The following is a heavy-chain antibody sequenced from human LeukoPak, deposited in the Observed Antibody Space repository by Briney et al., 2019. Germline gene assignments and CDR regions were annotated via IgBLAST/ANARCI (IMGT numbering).Heavy chain of an antibody. D-gene: IGHD5-18*01. J-gene: IGHJ6*03. V-gene: IGHV3-23*01. Sequence: GGSLILSCAASGFAFNNDAMTWVRQPPGKGLEWVSTIVGDSTTEYYADSVKGRFTISSDNSKTMLFLHMNSLRAEDTAIYYCARQPYFYYYLDVWGKGTTVTVTS. CDR3: ARQPYFYYYLDV. CDR1: GFAFNNDA. CDR2: IVGDSTTE.